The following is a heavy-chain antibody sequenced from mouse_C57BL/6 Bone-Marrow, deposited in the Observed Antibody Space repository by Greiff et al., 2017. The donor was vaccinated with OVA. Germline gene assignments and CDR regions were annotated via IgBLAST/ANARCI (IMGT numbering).Heavy chain of an antibody. D-gene: IGHD3-3*01. CDR1: GYTFTSYW. J-gene: IGHJ2*01. CDR3: ARGTSDY. CDR2: IYPGSGST. V-gene: IGHV1-55*01. Sequence: VQLQQSGAELARPGASVKLSCKASGYTFTSYWITWVKQRPGQGLEWIGDIYPGSGSTNYNEKFKSKATLTVDTSSSTAYMQLSSLTSEDSAVYYCARGTSDYWGQGTTLTVSS.